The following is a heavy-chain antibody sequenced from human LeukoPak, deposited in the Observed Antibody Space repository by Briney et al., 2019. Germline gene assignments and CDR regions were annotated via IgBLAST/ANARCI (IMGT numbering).Heavy chain of an antibody. CDR3: AKEQLVQSDAFDI. Sequence: GGSLRLSCAASGFTFSSYGMHWVRQAPGKGLEWVAVISYDGSNKYYADSVKGRFTISRDNSKNTLYLQMNSLRAEDTAVYYCAKEQLVQSDAFDIWGQGTMVTVSS. D-gene: IGHD6-13*01. V-gene: IGHV3-30*18. CDR1: GFTFSSYG. CDR2: ISYDGSNK. J-gene: IGHJ3*02.